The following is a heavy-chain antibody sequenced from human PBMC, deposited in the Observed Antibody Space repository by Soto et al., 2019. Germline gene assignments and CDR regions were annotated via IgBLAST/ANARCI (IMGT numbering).Heavy chain of an antibody. CDR1: GYTSADFG. V-gene: IGHV1-18*04. CDR3: VRDQKYFLVNGSWFDS. D-gene: IGHD2-2*01. J-gene: IGHJ5*01. CDR2: VSGNNGAS. Sequence: GASVKVSCKASGYTSADFGISWVRQAPGQGLEWMGWVSGNNGASNPAPKVQGRITMTLDTSTGVSYMALRSLRSDDTAIYYCVRDQKYFLVNGSWFDSWGQGTLVTVSS.